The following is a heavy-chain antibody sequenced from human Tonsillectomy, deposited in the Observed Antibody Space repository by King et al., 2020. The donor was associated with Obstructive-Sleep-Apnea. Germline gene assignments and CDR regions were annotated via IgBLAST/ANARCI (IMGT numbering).Heavy chain of an antibody. CDR3: ARERGNYLDSRGHGYFDL. J-gene: IGHJ4*02. CDR2: IYFSGST. V-gene: IGHV4-31*03. D-gene: IGHD3-22*01. Sequence: QLQESGPGLVKPSQTLALTCTVSGVSIGANTYYWTWIRQHPGKGLEWIGYIYFSGSTYYNLSLKSRLTMSLDRSKNQFSLKLNSVTAADTAVYYCARERGNYLDSRGHGYFDLWGQGTLVTVSS. CDR1: GVSIGANTYY.